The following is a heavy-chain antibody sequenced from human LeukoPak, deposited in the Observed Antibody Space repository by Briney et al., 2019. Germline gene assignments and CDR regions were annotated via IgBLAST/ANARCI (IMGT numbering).Heavy chain of an antibody. V-gene: IGHV4-61*02. CDR3: ARDRASSSWPKTYYYYYMDV. J-gene: IGHJ6*03. CDR1: GGSISSGSYY. CDR2: IYTSGST. Sequence: SETLSLTCTVSGGSISSGSYYWSWIRQPAGKGLEWIGRIYTSGSTNYNPSLKSRVTISVDTSKNQFSLKLSSVTAADTAVYYCARDRASSSWPKTYYYYYMDVWGKGTTVTVSS. D-gene: IGHD6-13*01.